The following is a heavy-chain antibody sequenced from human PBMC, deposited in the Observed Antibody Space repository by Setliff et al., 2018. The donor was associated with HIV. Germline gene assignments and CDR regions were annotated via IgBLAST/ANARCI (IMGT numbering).Heavy chain of an antibody. CDR1: DASISSYY. CDR3: ARATATWLVDN. Sequence: SETLSLTCNVSDASISSYYWSWIRQPPGKGLEWIGYIYYRGGTNYNPSLKSRLTISVDAAKNQFSLKLSSVTTADTAVYYCARATATWLVDNWGQGTLVTVSS. CDR2: IYYRGGT. J-gene: IGHJ4*02. D-gene: IGHD2-15*01. V-gene: IGHV4-59*01.